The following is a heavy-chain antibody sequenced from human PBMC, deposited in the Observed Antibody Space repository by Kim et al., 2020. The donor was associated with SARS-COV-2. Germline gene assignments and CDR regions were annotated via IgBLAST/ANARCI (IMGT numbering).Heavy chain of an antibody. Sequence: SETLSLTCTVSGGSISSSSYYWGWIRQPPGKGLEWIGSIYYSGSTYYNPSLKSLVTISVDTSKNQFSLKLSSVTAADTAVYYCARLGKGILTGLDYFDYWGQGTLVTVSS. D-gene: IGHD3-9*01. CDR3: ARLGKGILTGLDYFDY. V-gene: IGHV4-39*01. CDR1: GGSISSSSYY. CDR2: IYYSGST. J-gene: IGHJ4*02.